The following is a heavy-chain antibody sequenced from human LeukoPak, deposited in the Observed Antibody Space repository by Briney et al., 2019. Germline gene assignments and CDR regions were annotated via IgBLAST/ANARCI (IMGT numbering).Heavy chain of an antibody. CDR2: ISYSGST. Sequence: SETLSLTCVVSGGSLRTYTGSWIRHPPGKDLEWIGYISYSGSTNYNPSLKSRVTMSVDTSKNQFSLNLSSVTAADTAVYYCARGPNIVAHYWGQGTLVTVSS. D-gene: IGHD5-12*01. CDR1: GGSLRTYT. J-gene: IGHJ4*02. CDR3: ARGPNIVAHY. V-gene: IGHV4-59*08.